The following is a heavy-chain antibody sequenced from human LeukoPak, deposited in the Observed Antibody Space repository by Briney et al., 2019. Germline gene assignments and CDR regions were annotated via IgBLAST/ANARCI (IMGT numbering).Heavy chain of an antibody. J-gene: IGHJ4*02. D-gene: IGHD3-9*01. V-gene: IGHV4-4*02. CDR1: GGSISDNNW. CDR3: ARDFYDILTGYYMSDY. CDR2: IYHSGST. Sequence: SGTLSLTCAVSGGSISDNNWWSWVRQPSGKGLEWIGEIYHSGSTNYNRSLKSRVTISLDKSKNQFSLKLSSVTAADTAVYYCARDFYDILTGYYMSDYWGQGTLVTVSS.